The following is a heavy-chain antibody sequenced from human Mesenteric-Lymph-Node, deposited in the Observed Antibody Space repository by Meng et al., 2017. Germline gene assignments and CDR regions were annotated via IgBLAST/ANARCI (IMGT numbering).Heavy chain of an antibody. CDR3: ARGEVDARLRR. CDR1: GRSFSGFC. V-gene: IGHV4-34*01. D-gene: IGHD2-15*01. J-gene: IGHJ4*02. Sequence: QEQRYEWGAGLLKPSEPLSVTCAVSGRSFSGFCWTWIRQPPGKGLEWIGEINHGGTTTYNPSLKSRVSISVDTSKSQFSLKLDSVTAADTAVYYCARGEVDARLRRWGQGTLVTVSS. CDR2: INHGGTT.